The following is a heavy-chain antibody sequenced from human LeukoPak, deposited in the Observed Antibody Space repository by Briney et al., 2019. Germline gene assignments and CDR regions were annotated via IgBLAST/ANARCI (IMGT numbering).Heavy chain of an antibody. J-gene: IGHJ5*02. D-gene: IGHD3-10*01. CDR1: GFTFSSYW. CDR2: ISSSSSYI. V-gene: IGHV3-21*01. Sequence: GGSLRLSCAASGFTFSSYWMSWVRQAPGKGLEWVSPISSSSSYIYYADSVKGRFTISRDNAKNSLYLQMNSLRAEDTAVYYCARAMVRGVTSNWFDPWGQGTLVTVSS. CDR3: ARAMVRGVTSNWFDP.